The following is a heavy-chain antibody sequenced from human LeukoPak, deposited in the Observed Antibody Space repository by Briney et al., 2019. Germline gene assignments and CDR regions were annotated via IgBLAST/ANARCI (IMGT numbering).Heavy chain of an antibody. Sequence: ASVKVSCKASGYTFSGYYMHWVRQAPGQGPEWMGWINPDSGATKYAQKFQGRVTMTRDTSISTAYMDLSRLRSDDTAVYYCARGSGKFWSGYYKGWFDPWGQGTLVTVSS. CDR2: INPDSGAT. CDR3: ARGSGKFWSGYYKGWFDP. J-gene: IGHJ5*02. CDR1: GYTFSGYY. V-gene: IGHV1-2*02. D-gene: IGHD3-3*01.